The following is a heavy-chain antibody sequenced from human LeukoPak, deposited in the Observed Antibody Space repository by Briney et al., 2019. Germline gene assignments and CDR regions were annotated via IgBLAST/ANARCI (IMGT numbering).Heavy chain of an antibody. CDR2: INPNSGGT. CDR1: GYTLTGYY. J-gene: IGHJ3*02. CDR3: ARERDTAMVTGDAFDI. V-gene: IGHV1-2*02. Sequence: GASVKVSCKASGYTLTGYYMHWVRQAPGQGLEWMGWINPNSGGTNYAQKFQGRVTMARDTSISTAYMELSRLRSDDTAVYYCARERDTAMVTGDAFDIWGQGTMVTVSS. D-gene: IGHD5-18*01.